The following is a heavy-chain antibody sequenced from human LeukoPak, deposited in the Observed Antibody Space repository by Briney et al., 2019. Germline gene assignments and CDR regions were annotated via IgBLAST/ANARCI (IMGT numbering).Heavy chain of an antibody. CDR1: GFTFSSYA. V-gene: IGHV3-53*01. J-gene: IGHJ4*02. D-gene: IGHD5/OR15-5a*01. CDR2: IYFGGTT. Sequence: PGGSLRLSCAASGFTFSSYAMSWVRQAPGKGLEWVSVIYFGGTTYYADSVKGRFTISRDNSKTTVYLQMNSLRVEDTAVYYCARGDGVYVYWGQGTLVTVSS. CDR3: ARGDGVYVY.